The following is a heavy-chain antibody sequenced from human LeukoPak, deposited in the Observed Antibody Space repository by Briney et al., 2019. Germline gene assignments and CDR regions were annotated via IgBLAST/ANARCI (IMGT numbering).Heavy chain of an antibody. Sequence: SETLSLTGTVSGGSISSGDYYWSWIRQPPGKGLEWIGYIYYSGSTYYNPSLKSRVTISVDTSKNQFSLKLSSVTAADTAVYYCAREGTTVVTPDYYYYGMDVWGQGTTVTVSS. V-gene: IGHV4-30-4*01. J-gene: IGHJ6*02. CDR2: IYYSGST. CDR1: GGSISSGDYY. CDR3: AREGTTVVTPDYYYYGMDV. D-gene: IGHD4-23*01.